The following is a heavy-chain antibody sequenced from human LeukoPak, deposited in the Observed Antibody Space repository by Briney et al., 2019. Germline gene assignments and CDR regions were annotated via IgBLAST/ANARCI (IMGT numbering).Heavy chain of an antibody. Sequence: ASVKVSCKVSGYTLTELSMHWVRQAPGKGLEWMGGFDPEDGETIYAQKFQGRVTMTEDTSTDTAYMELSSLRSEDTAVYYCATDRYYYDSSGYAFDIWGQGTMVTVSS. D-gene: IGHD3-22*01. J-gene: IGHJ3*02. CDR2: FDPEDGET. V-gene: IGHV1-24*01. CDR1: GYTLTELS. CDR3: ATDRYYYDSSGYAFDI.